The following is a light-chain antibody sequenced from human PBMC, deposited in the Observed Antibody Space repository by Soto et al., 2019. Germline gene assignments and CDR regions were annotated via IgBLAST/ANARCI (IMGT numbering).Light chain of an antibody. CDR2: RAS. V-gene: IGKV3-15*01. J-gene: IGKJ5*01. Sequence: EVVLTQSPATLSVSPGERATLSCRASESVNNKLGWYQQKPGQAPRLLIYRASTRATGIPARFSGSGSGTEFSLTISSLQSEDSAVYYCHQYNYWFPFTFGQGTRLEIK. CDR3: HQYNYWFPFT. CDR1: ESVNNK.